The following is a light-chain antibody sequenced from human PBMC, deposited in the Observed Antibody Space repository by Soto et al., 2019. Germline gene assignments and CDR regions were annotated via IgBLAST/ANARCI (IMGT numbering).Light chain of an antibody. J-gene: IGLJ1*01. CDR1: SSDVGAYNY. V-gene: IGLV2-8*01. CDR3: SSFAGSDTYV. CDR2: EVN. Sequence: QSVLTQPPSASGSPGQSVTISCTGTSSDVGAYNYVSWYQQHPGKAPKVLIYEVNKRPSGVPDRFSGSKSGNTASLTVSGLQAEDEADYYCSSFAGSDTYVFGTGTKVTVL.